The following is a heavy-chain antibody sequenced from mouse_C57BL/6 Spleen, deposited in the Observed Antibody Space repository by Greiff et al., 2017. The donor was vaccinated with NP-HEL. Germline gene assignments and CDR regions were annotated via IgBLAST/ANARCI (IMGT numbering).Heavy chain of an antibody. Sequence: QVQLKESGPELVKPGASVKISCKASGYTFTDYYINWVKQRPGQGLEWIGCIYPGSGNTKYNEKFKGKATLTVDTSSSTAYMQLSSLTSEDSAFYCCARDDYDGFAYWGQGTLVTVSA. CDR3: ARDDYDGFAY. CDR1: GYTFTDYY. CDR2: IYPGSGNT. V-gene: IGHV1-84*01. D-gene: IGHD2-4*01. J-gene: IGHJ3*01.